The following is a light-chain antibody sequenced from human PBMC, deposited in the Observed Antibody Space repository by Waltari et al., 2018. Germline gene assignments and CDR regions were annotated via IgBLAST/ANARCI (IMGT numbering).Light chain of an antibody. Sequence: QSALTQPASVSGSPGQSITISCTGPSSDVGSYNLVPWYQQHPGKAPKLMIYEVSKRPSGVSNRFSGSKSGNTASLTISGLQAEDEADYYCCSYAGSSTVEFGGGTKLTVL. V-gene: IGLV2-23*02. CDR3: CSYAGSSTVE. CDR1: SSDVGSYNL. J-gene: IGLJ2*01. CDR2: EVS.